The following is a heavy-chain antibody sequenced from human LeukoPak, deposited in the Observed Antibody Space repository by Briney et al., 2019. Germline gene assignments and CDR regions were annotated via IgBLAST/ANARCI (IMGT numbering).Heavy chain of an antibody. D-gene: IGHD6-6*01. V-gene: IGHV1-69*04. Sequence: SVKVSFKASGGALSRYAISWVRQAPGQGLEWMGRIIPILGIANYAQKFQGRVTITADKSTSTAYMELSSLRSDVTAVYYCARDAQSIAARYYYYYGIAVLGQGTTVTVSS. CDR1: GGALSRYA. CDR2: IIPILGIA. J-gene: IGHJ6*02. CDR3: ARDAQSIAARYYYYYGIAV.